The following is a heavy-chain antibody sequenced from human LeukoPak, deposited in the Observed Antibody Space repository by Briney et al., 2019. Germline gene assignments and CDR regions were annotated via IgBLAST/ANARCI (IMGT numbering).Heavy chain of an antibody. J-gene: IGHJ4*02. CDR2: ISGSGSST. CDR3: AKGSTVLLGQHFDY. D-gene: IGHD3-10*01. CDR1: GFTFSSSA. Sequence: GGSLRLSCAASGFTFSSSAMSWVRQAPGKGLEWVSAISGSGSSTYYADSVKGRFTISRDNSKNTLYLRMNSLRAEDTAVYYCAKGSTVLLGQHFDYWGQGTLVTVSS. V-gene: IGHV3-23*01.